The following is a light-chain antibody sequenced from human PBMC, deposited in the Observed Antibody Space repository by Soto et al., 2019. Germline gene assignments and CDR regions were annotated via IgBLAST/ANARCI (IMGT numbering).Light chain of an antibody. J-gene: IGKJ1*01. Sequence: QMTQSPSTLSASVGDRVTITCRASQSISSWLAWYQQKPGKAPKLLIYDASSLESGVPSRFSGSGSGTEFTLTISSLQPDDFATYYCQQYNSWTWTFGQGTKVDIK. CDR2: DAS. CDR3: QQYNSWTWT. V-gene: IGKV1-5*01. CDR1: QSISSW.